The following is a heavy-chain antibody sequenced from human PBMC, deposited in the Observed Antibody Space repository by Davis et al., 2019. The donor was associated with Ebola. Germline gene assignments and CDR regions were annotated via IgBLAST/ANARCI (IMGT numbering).Heavy chain of an antibody. CDR1: GFTVSNSY. V-gene: IGHV3-53*01. D-gene: IGHD3-9*01. Sequence: GESLKISCAASGFTVSNSYMSWVRQAPGKGLEWVSTIYSGGHTYYADSVKGRFAISRDNSKNTLYLQMNSLRVEDTAIYYCVKDTSDIWFDIWGQGTMVTVSS. J-gene: IGHJ3*02. CDR3: VKDTSDIWFDI. CDR2: IYSGGHT.